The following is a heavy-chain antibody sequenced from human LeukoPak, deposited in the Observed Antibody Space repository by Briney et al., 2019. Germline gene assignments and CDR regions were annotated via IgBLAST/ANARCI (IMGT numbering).Heavy chain of an antibody. CDR3: ARDLREQWLVLSWFDP. V-gene: IGHV3-21*01. CDR1: GFTFSSYS. CDR2: ISSSSSYI. Sequence: PGGSLRLSCAASGFTFSSYSMNWVRQAPGKGLEWVSSISSSSSYIYYADSVKGRITITRDNAKNSLYLQMNSLRAEDTAVYYCARDLREQWLVLSWFDPWGQGTLVTVSS. D-gene: IGHD6-19*01. J-gene: IGHJ5*02.